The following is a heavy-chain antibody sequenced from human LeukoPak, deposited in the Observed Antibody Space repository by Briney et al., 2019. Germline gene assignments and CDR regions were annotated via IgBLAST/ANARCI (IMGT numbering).Heavy chain of an antibody. D-gene: IGHD4-23*01. CDR1: GFTFSNSA. CDR2: VGVAGGNT. J-gene: IGHJ3*01. CDR3: AAEIYGGNTDCCTFDF. Sequence: TSVKVSCKASGFTFSNSAIQWVRQARGQRLEWIGWVGVAGGNTNYVQTLQGRITITRDMSTSTAYMELTSLRSDDTAVYYCAAEIYGGNTDCCTFDFWGPGTPVTVSS. V-gene: IGHV1-58*02.